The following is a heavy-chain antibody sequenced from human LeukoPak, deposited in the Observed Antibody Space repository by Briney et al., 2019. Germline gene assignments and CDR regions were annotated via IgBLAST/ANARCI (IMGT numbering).Heavy chain of an antibody. CDR2: IAPSGGSI. J-gene: IGHJ2*01. CDR3: ARLSGSRSPWYLDL. Sequence: GGSLRLSCTTFGFAFSSYSMNWVRQAPGKGLEWVSSIAPSGGSIFYADSVKGRFSISRDNAKNSLFLQMYSLGADDTAVHYCARLSGSRSPWYLDLWGRGTLVTVSS. V-gene: IGHV3-21*04. D-gene: IGHD1-1*01. CDR1: GFAFSSYS.